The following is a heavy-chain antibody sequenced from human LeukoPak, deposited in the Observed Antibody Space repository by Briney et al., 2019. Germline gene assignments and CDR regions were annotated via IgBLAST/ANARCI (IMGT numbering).Heavy chain of an antibody. J-gene: IGHJ4*02. D-gene: IGHD5-24*01. CDR1: GFTFSSYS. CDR2: ISSSSSYI. Sequence: GGSLRLSCAASGFTFSSYSMNWVRQAPGKGLEWVSSISSSSSYIYYADSVKGRFTISRDNAKNSLYLQMNSLRAEDTAVYYCARAAGEMATIRYWGQGTLVTVSS. V-gene: IGHV3-21*01. CDR3: ARAAGEMATIRY.